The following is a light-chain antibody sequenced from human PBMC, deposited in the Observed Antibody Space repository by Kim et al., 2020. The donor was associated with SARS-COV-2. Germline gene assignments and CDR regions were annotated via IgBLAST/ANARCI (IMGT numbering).Light chain of an antibody. V-gene: IGKV3-15*01. Sequence: EIVMTQFPATLSVPPGERATLSCRASQSVSSNVAWYQQKPGQAPRLLIFGASTRATGIPARFSGSGSGTEFTLTISSLQSEDLAVYHCQQYDDGPPWTFGQGTKVDIK. CDR3: QQYDDGPPWT. J-gene: IGKJ1*01. CDR1: QSVSSN. CDR2: GAS.